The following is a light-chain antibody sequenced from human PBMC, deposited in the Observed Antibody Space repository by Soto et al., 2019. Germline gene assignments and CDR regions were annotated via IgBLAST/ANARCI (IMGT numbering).Light chain of an antibody. V-gene: IGKV1-5*03. Sequence: DSQMTQSPSTLSASVGDRVTITCRASQSIGDWLAWYQQKPGKAPKLLIYKASNLESGVPSRFSGSGSGTEFTLTISSLQPDDFATYYCQQYNSFPSTFGQGTKLEIK. CDR3: QQYNSFPST. J-gene: IGKJ2*01. CDR1: QSIGDW. CDR2: KAS.